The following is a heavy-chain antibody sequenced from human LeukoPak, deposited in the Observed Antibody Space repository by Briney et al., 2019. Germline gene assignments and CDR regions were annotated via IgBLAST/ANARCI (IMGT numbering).Heavy chain of an antibody. CDR2: INLSGGST. V-gene: IGHV1-46*01. D-gene: IGHD2-8*01. CDR3: ARDYVDDIPMIKDY. Sequence: ASVKVSCKASGHTFTSYHMHWVRQAPGQGLEWMGLINLSGGSTTYAQRFQGRVTLTRDTSTSTVYMELSSLRSEDTAVYYCARDYVDDIPMIKDYWGQGTLVTVSS. CDR1: GHTFTSYH. J-gene: IGHJ4*02.